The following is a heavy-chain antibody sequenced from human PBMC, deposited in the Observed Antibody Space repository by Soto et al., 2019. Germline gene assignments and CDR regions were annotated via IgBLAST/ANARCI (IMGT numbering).Heavy chain of an antibody. V-gene: IGHV3-30*18. CDR2: ISYDGSST. Sequence: PGGSLRLSCAASGFTFSSYGMHWVRQAPGKGLEWVAVISYDGSSTFYADSVKGRFTISRDNSKNTLYLQMNSLRAEDTAVYYCAKDRSGYSGYDLSGYFDYWGQGTLVTVSS. D-gene: IGHD5-12*01. CDR3: AKDRSGYSGYDLSGYFDY. J-gene: IGHJ4*02. CDR1: GFTFSSYG.